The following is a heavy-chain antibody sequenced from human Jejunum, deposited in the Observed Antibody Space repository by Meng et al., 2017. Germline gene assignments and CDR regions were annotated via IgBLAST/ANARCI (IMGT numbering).Heavy chain of an antibody. Sequence: GESLKISCAASGFNFNNYAMTWVRQAPGKGLEWVSVIDNNGGSIFYAESVKGRFTISRDNSENLLYLQMNSLRAEDTAVYYCAKPTTYFYDSAGYYYFWGQGTLVTVSS. CDR1: GFNFNNYA. V-gene: IGHV3-23*05. D-gene: IGHD3-22*01. CDR3: AKPTTYFYDSAGYYYF. CDR2: IDNNGGSI. J-gene: IGHJ4*02.